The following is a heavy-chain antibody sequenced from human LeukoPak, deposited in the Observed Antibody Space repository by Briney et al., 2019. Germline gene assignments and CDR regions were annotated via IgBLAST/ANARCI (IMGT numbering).Heavy chain of an antibody. D-gene: IGHD5/OR15-5a*01. CDR2: IYYSGST. J-gene: IGHJ4*02. CDR1: GGSISSYY. V-gene: IGHV4-59*01. CDR3: ARGFDGLRLKGQYFDY. Sequence: PSETLSLTCTVSGGSISSYYWSWIRQPPGKGLEWIGYIYYSGSTNYNPSLKSRVTISVDTSKNQFSLKLSSVTAADTAVYYCARGFDGLRLKGQYFDYWGQGTLVTVSS.